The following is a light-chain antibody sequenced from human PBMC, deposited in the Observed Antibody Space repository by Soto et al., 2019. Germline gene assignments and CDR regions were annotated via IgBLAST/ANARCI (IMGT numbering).Light chain of an antibody. V-gene: IGKV1-5*01. Sequence: DIQMTQSPSTLSASVGDRVTITCRASQSISSWLAWYQQKPGKAPKLLIYDASSLESGVPSRFSGSGSGTEVTLTISSRQPDDFATYYCQQYNSYPSTFGQGTKLEIK. CDR3: QQYNSYPST. CDR1: QSISSW. J-gene: IGKJ2*01. CDR2: DAS.